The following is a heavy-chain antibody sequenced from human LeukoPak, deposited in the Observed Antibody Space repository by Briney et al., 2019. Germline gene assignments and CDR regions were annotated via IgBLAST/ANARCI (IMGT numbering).Heavy chain of an antibody. V-gene: IGHV3-64D*06. CDR2: FSSDGSST. J-gene: IGHJ4*02. CDR3: VKTLKYYGSGRGLFDS. Sequence: GGFLRLSCSASGFTFSSSAMYWVRQAPGKGLEYVSAFSSDGSSTFYADSVKGRFTISRDNSKNMLYLQMSSLRADDTAVYYCVKTLKYYGSGRGLFDSWGQGILVTVSS. CDR1: GFTFSSSA. D-gene: IGHD3-10*01.